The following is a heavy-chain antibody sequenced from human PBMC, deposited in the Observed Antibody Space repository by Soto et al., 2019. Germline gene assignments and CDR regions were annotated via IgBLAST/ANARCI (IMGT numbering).Heavy chain of an antibody. J-gene: IGHJ4*02. CDR3: ARPPTYDSRAYYFDS. Sequence: WGSLRLSCAAPGFTFSSYNMNWFRQAPGKGLEWVSSISSSSNYIQYADSVKGRFTISRDNAKNSLYLQMNSLRAEDTAVYYCARPPTYDSRAYYFDSWGRGTLVTVSS. CDR2: ISSSSNYI. D-gene: IGHD3-22*01. V-gene: IGHV3-21*01. CDR1: GFTFSSYN.